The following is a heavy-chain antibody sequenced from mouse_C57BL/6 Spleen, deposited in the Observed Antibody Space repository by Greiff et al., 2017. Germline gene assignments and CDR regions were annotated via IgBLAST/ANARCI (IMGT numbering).Heavy chain of an antibody. J-gene: IGHJ4*01. Sequence: EVKLVESEGGLVQPGSSMKLSCTASGFTFSDYYMAWVRQVPEKGLEWVANINYDGSSTYYLDSLKSRFIISRDNAKNILYLHMSRLKSEDKATYYCARANYGSNYYAMDYWGQGTSVTVSS. CDR1: GFTFSDYY. V-gene: IGHV5-16*01. CDR2: INYDGSST. CDR3: ARANYGSNYYAMDY. D-gene: IGHD1-1*01.